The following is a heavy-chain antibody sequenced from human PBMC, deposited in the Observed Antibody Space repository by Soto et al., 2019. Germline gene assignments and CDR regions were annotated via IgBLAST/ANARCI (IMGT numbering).Heavy chain of an antibody. Sequence: ASVKVSCKASGYTVTDYAIYWVRQAPGQSLEWMGWITPGNDKTRYLEKFQGRVTITWDTSATTAYMELSSLRSEDTAVYYCARGHSGWYYLGDNWGQGTLVTVSS. V-gene: IGHV1-3*01. J-gene: IGHJ4*02. D-gene: IGHD6-19*01. CDR1: GYTVTDYA. CDR3: ARGHSGWYYLGDN. CDR2: ITPGNDKT.